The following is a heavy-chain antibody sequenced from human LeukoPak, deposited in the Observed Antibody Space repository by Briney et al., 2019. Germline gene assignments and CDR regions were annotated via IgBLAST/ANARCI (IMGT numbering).Heavy chain of an antibody. V-gene: IGHV1-8*01. CDR3: ARGFGAPAWEWLRSNYYYYGMDV. D-gene: IGHD5-12*01. CDR2: MNPNSVNT. Sequence: GASVKVSCKASGYTFTSYDINWGRQATGQGLEWMGWMNPNSVNTGYAQKFQGRVTMTRNTSISTAYMELSSLRSEDTAVYYCARGFGAPAWEWLRSNYYYYGMDVWGQGTTVTVSS. CDR1: GYTFTSYD. J-gene: IGHJ6*02.